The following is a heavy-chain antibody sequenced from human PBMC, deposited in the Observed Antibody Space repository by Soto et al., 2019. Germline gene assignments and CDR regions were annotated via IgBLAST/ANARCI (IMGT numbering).Heavy chain of an antibody. CDR1: GYTFTNYA. J-gene: IGHJ4*02. CDR2: INAGNGNT. Sequence: ASVKVSCKASGYTFTNYAIHWVRQAPGQRLEWMGWINAGNGNTKYLQRFQGRVAITRDTSANITYMDLSSLRSEDTAVYYCARDWRYCSSSSCPVDYWGQGTLVTVS. CDR3: ARDWRYCSSSSCPVDY. V-gene: IGHV1-3*01. D-gene: IGHD2-2*01.